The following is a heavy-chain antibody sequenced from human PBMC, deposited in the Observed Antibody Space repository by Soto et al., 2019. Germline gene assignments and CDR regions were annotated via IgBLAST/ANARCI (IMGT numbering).Heavy chain of an antibody. D-gene: IGHD6-6*01. Sequence: GGSLRLSCAASGFTFSSYGMHWVRQAPGKGLEWVAVISYDGSNKYYADSVKGRFTISRDNSKNTLYLQMNSLRAEDTAVYYCAKAPRGWYSSSSTLHFDYWGQGTLVTVSS. CDR2: ISYDGSNK. V-gene: IGHV3-30*18. J-gene: IGHJ4*02. CDR1: GFTFSSYG. CDR3: AKAPRGWYSSSSTLHFDY.